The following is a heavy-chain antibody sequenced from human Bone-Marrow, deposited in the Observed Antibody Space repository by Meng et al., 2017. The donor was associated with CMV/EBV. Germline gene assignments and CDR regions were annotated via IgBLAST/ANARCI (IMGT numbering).Heavy chain of an antibody. J-gene: IGHJ4*02. CDR2: ISSSSSTI. V-gene: IGHV3-48*04. CDR1: GFTFSSYS. Sequence: GKSLKISCAASGFTFSSYSMNWVRQAPGKGLEWVSYISSSSSTIYYADSVKGRFTISRDNAKNSLYLQMNSLRAEDTAVYYCARDQDHYYDSSGYYDYWGQGPLVTVYS. D-gene: IGHD3-22*01. CDR3: ARDQDHYYDSSGYYDY.